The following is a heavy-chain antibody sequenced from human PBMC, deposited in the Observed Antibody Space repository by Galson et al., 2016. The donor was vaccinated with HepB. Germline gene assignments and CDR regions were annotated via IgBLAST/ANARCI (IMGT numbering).Heavy chain of an antibody. CDR3: ARAVARYSYAAD. D-gene: IGHD3-16*01. V-gene: IGHV3-49*03. CDR2: IRSKAYGGTT. Sequence: SLRLSCAASGFIFGDYAMSWFRQAPGKGLEWVSFIRSKAYGGTTKYAASVKGRFTISRDDSKSIAYLQKNSLKTEDTAVYYCARAVARYSYAADWGQGTLVTVSS. CDR1: GFIFGDYA. J-gene: IGHJ4*02.